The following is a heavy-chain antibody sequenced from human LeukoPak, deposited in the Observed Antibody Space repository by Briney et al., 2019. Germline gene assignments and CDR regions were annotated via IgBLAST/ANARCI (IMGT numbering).Heavy chain of an antibody. D-gene: IGHD1-26*01. J-gene: IGHJ3*02. CDR2: IYYSGST. V-gene: IGHV4-39*01. CDR1: VGSISSSSYY. Sequence: KTSETLSLTCTVSVGSISSSSYYWGWIRPPPGKGLEWIGCIYYSGSTYSNTSLKSRATISVDTSKHHFSLKLSSVTAADTAVYYCARHSRLYSGSYHDAFDIWGQGKMVTVSS. CDR3: ARHSRLYSGSYHDAFDI.